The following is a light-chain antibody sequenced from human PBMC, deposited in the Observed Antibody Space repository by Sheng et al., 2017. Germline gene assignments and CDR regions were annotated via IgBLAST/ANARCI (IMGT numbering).Light chain of an antibody. CDR1: QSVSSN. J-gene: IGKJ3*01. CDR3: QQYNNWPPFT. CDR2: GAS. V-gene: IGKV3-15*01. Sequence: EIVMTQSPVTLSVSPGERATLSCRASQSVSSNLVWYQQKPGQAPRLLIYGASTRATGIPDRFSGSGSGTEFTLTISSLQSEDFAVYYCQQYNNWPPFTFGPGTKVDIK.